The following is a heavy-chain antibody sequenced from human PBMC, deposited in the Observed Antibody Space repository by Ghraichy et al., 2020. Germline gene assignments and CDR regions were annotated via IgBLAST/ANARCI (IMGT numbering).Heavy chain of an antibody. CDR3: GRWNEGLDY. CDR1: GGFIARYY. Sequence: GSLALTCTVSGGFIARYYWSWIRQSAGRGLEWIGHIYYDGTTYYNSSLKGRVTMSVDTSKNHLSLRLTSLTAADTAVYFCGRWNEGLDYWGQGAQVTVAS. D-gene: IGHD1-1*01. CDR2: IYYDGTT. V-gene: IGHV4-59*08. J-gene: IGHJ4*02.